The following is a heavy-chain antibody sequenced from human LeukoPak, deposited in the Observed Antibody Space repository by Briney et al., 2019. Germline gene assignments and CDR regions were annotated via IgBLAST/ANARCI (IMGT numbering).Heavy chain of an antibody. D-gene: IGHD2-15*01. CDR2: IIPILGIA. Sequence: SVKVSCKASGGTFSSYAISWVRQAPGQGLEWMGRIIPILGIANYAHNSQGRVTITADKSTSTAYVELSSLTSEDTAVYYCAGVPVVVAQYYFDSWGQGTLVTVSS. CDR1: GGTFSSYA. CDR3: AGVPVVVAQYYFDS. J-gene: IGHJ4*02. V-gene: IGHV1-69*04.